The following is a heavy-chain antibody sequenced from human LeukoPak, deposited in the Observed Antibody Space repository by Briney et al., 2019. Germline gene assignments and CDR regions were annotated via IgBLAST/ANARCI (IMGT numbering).Heavy chain of an antibody. D-gene: IGHD3-10*01. CDR1: GGSISSYY. CDR3: ARRIRNYYGSGSPRFDY. CDR2: INHSGST. J-gene: IGHJ4*02. Sequence: PSETLSLTCTVSGGSISSYYWSWIRQPPGKGLEWIGEINHSGSTNYNPSLKSRVTISVDTSKNQFPLKLSSVTAADTAVYYCARRIRNYYGSGSPRFDYWGQGTLVTVSS. V-gene: IGHV4-34*01.